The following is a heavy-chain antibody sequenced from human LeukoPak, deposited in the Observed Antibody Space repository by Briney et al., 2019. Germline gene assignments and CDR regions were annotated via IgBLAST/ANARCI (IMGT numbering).Heavy chain of an antibody. D-gene: IGHD3-22*01. J-gene: IGHJ4*02. Sequence: SGGSLRLSCAASGFTVSINYMSWVRQAPGKGLEWVSVIYSGGSTYYADSVKGRFTISRDNSKNTLYLQMNSLRAEDTAVYYCARDDSSGYYFDYWGQGTLVTVSS. V-gene: IGHV3-53*01. CDR3: ARDDSSGYYFDY. CDR1: GFTVSINY. CDR2: IYSGGST.